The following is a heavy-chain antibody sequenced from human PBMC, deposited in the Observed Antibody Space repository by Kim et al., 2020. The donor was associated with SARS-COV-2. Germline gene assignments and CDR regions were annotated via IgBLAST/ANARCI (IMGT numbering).Heavy chain of an antibody. J-gene: IGHJ4*02. CDR3: ARAGGRCTPTICESAFDY. CDR1: GDSVSSNTAA. Sequence: SQTLSLTCAISGDSVSSNTAAWSWIRQSPSRGLEWLGRTYYRSKWSNDYAVSVKSRVTINPDTSKNQFSLQLNSVTPEDTAVYFCARAGGRCTPTICESAFDYWGQGILVTVSS. V-gene: IGHV6-1*01. CDR2: TYYRSKWSN. D-gene: IGHD2-2*01.